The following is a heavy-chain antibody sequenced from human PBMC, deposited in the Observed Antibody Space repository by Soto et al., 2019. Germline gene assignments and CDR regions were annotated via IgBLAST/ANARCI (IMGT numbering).Heavy chain of an antibody. V-gene: IGHV4-4*02. Sequence: QVQLQESGPGLVKPSGTLYLTCGVSRGSVSSNNWWTWVRQPPGKGLEWIGEIYQTGTTNYNPSLQSRVTISLDKSNNHSSLKLNSVTAADTAVYYCARRIALSGTAGAPGDWGQGTMVIVSS. J-gene: IGHJ4*02. CDR3: ARRIALSGTAGAPGD. CDR1: RGSVSSNNW. CDR2: IYQTGTT. D-gene: IGHD6-19*01.